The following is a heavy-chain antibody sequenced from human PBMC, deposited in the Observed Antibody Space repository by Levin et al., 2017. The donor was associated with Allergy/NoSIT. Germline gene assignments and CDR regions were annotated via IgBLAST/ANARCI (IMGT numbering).Heavy chain of an antibody. D-gene: IGHD3-3*01. J-gene: IGHJ4*02. V-gene: IGHV3-48*03. CDR1: GFTFSSYE. CDR3: ARQLGNFWSGYSYFDC. Sequence: GGSLRLSCAASGFTFSSYEMNWVRRAPGKGLEWVSYISSTGSTIYSADSVKGRFTISRDNAKNSLYLHMNSLRAEDTAVYYCARQLGNFWSGYSYFDCRSQGALVTVSS. CDR2: ISSTGSTI.